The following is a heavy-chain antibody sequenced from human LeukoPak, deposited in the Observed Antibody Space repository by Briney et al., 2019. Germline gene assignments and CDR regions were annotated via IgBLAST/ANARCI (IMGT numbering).Heavy chain of an antibody. V-gene: IGHV3-21*01. CDR2: ISSSSSYI. CDR1: GFTFSSHN. J-gene: IGHJ3*02. CDR3: ATQLGYCSSTSCKSYFLGLFDI. D-gene: IGHD2-2*01. Sequence: GGSLRLSCAASGFTFSSHNMNWVRQAPGKGLEWVSSISSSSSYIYYADSVKGRFTISRDNAKNSLYLQMNSLRAEDTAVYYCATQLGYCSSTSCKSYFLGLFDIWGQGTMVTVSS.